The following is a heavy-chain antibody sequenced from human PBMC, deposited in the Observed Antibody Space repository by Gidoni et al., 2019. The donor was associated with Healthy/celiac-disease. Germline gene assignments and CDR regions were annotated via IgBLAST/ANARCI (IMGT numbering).Heavy chain of an antibody. CDR3: ARVTRSSGYNYGFDP. Sequence: QVQLQESGPGLVKPSETLSLTCAVSGYSISSGYYWGWIRQPPGKGLEWIGSIYHSGSTYYNPSLKSRVTISVDTSKNQFSLKLSSVTAADTAVYYCARVTRSSGYNYGFDPWGQGTLVTVSS. D-gene: IGHD3-22*01. CDR2: IYHSGST. V-gene: IGHV4-38-2*01. CDR1: GYSISSGYY. J-gene: IGHJ5*02.